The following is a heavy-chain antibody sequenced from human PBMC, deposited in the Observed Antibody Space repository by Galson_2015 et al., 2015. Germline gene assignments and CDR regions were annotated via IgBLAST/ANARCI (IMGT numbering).Heavy chain of an antibody. V-gene: IGHV3-30*03. CDR2: ISYDGSNK. J-gene: IGHJ6*02. CDR1: GFTFSSYG. CDR3: HGYNYEYYYYGMDV. D-gene: IGHD1-20*01. Sequence: SLRLSCAASGFTFSSYGMHWVRQAPGKGLEWVAVISYDGSNKYYADSVKGRFTISRDNSKNTLYLQMNSLRAEDTAVYYCHGYNYEYYYYGMDVWGQGTTVTVSS.